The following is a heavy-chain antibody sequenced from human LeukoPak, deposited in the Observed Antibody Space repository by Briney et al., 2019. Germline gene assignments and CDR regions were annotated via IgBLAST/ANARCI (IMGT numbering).Heavy chain of an antibody. D-gene: IGHD1-1*01. J-gene: IGHJ4*02. Sequence: GRSLRLSCAAYGFTFGSYAMHWVRQAPGEGLEWVAVISYDGSNKYYADSVKGRFTISRDNSKNTLYLQMNSLRAEDPAVYYCARDWKLDYWGQGTLVTVSS. V-gene: IGHV3-30*04. CDR2: ISYDGSNK. CDR3: ARDWKLDY. CDR1: GFTFGSYA.